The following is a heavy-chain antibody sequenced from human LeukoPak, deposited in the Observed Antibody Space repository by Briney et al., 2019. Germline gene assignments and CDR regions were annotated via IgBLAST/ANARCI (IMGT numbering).Heavy chain of an antibody. CDR1: GGSISSSSYY. CDR3: ARAGYYGSGSYTPLIDY. V-gene: IGHV4-61*02. CDR2: IYTTGST. D-gene: IGHD3-10*01. J-gene: IGHJ4*02. Sequence: SETLSLTCTVSGGSISSSSYYWSWIRQPAWKGLEWIGRIYTTGSTNYNPSLKSRVTISVDTSKNQFSLKLSSVTAADTAVYCCARAGYYGSGSYTPLIDYWGQGTLVTVSS.